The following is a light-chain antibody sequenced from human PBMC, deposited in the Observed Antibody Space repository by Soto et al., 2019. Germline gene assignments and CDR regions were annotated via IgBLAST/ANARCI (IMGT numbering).Light chain of an antibody. J-gene: IGKJ4*01. CDR3: QQYYSTPLT. CDR1: QSVLYSSNNKNY. V-gene: IGKV4-1*01. CDR2: WAS. Sequence: IVMTQSPDSLAVSLVERATINCKSSQSVLYSSNNKNYLAWYQQKPGQPPKLLIYWASTRESGVPDRFSGSGSGTDFTLTISSLQAEDVAVYYCQQYYSTPLTFGGGTKVEIK.